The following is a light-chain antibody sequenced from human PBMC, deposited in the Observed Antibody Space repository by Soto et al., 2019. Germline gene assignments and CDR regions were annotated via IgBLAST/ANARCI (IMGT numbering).Light chain of an antibody. CDR3: QQYGSSTWA. Sequence: EIVLTQSPGTLPLSPGERATLSCRASQSVSNSYLAWYQQKPGQAPRLLIYGASSRATGIPDRFSGSGSVTDFTLTISRLEPEDFAVYYCQQYGSSTWAFGQGTKVEIK. V-gene: IGKV3-20*01. CDR2: GAS. J-gene: IGKJ1*01. CDR1: QSVSNSY.